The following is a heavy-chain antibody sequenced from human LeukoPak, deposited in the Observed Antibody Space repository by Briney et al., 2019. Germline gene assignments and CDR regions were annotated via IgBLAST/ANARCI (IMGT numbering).Heavy chain of an antibody. Sequence: GGSLRLSCAASGFTFSYYGMNWVRQPPGKGLEWVSGISRSGDRTYYEDSVKGRFTISRDNSKNTLYLQMNSLRAEDTAVYYCAKGSIVGATSYYYLDVWGTGTTVTVSS. CDR1: GFTFSYYG. J-gene: IGHJ6*03. CDR3: AKGSIVGATSYYYLDV. V-gene: IGHV3-23*02. D-gene: IGHD1-26*01. CDR2: ISRSGDRT.